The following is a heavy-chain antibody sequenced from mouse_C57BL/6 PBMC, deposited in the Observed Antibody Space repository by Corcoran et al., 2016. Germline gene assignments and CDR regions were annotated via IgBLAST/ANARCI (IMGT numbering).Heavy chain of an antibody. V-gene: IGHV14-1*01. D-gene: IGHD1-1*01. CDR1: GFNIKDYY. CDR2: IDPEDGDT. Sequence: EVQLQQSGAEIVRPGASVKLSCTASGFNIKDYYMHWVKQRPEQGLEWIGRIDPEDGDTEYAPKFQGKATMTADTSSNTAYLQLSSLTSEDTAVYYCTTDLLREGFAYWGQGTLVTVSA. CDR3: TTDLLREGFAY. J-gene: IGHJ3*01.